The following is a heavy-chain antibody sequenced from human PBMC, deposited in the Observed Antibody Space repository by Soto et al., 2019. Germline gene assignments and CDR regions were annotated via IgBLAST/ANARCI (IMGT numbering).Heavy chain of an antibody. CDR1: GGSISSGGYY. D-gene: IGHD2-2*01. CDR3: ARDFRVVVPAAKSTNPYYYYGIDV. Sequence: QVQLQESGPGLVKPSQTLSLTCTVSGGSISSGGYYWSWIRQHPGKGLEWIGYIYYSGSTYYNPSLKSRVTISVDTSKNQFSLKLSSVTAADTAVYYCARDFRVVVPAAKSTNPYYYYGIDVWGQGTTVTVSS. V-gene: IGHV4-31*03. CDR2: IYYSGST. J-gene: IGHJ6*02.